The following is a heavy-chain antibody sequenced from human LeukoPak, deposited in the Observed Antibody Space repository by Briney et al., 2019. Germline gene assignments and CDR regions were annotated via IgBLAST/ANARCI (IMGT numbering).Heavy chain of an antibody. D-gene: IGHD6-19*01. V-gene: IGHV4-61*02. J-gene: IGHJ4*02. CDR1: GGSISSGSYY. Sequence: SETLSLTCTVSGGSISSGSYYWSWIRQPAGKGLEWIGRIYTSGSTNYNPSLKSRVTISVDTSKNQFSLKLSSVTAADTAVYYCARSRYSSGWLDYWGQGTLVTVSS. CDR2: IYTSGST. CDR3: ARSRYSSGWLDY.